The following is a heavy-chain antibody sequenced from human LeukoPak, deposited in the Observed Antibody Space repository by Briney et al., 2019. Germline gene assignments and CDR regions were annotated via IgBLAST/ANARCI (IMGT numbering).Heavy chain of an antibody. CDR3: ARQRYSIGLLDY. CDR2: IYYSGI. V-gene: IGHV4-59*08. CDR1: GGSISSYY. D-gene: IGHD2-21*01. J-gene: IGHJ4*02. Sequence: SETLSLTCTVSGGSISSYYWGWIRQPPGKGLEWIRYIYYSGIKYNPSLKSRVTMSEDPSKNQFSLKLTSVTAADTAVYYCARQRYSIGLLDYSGQGTLVTVSS.